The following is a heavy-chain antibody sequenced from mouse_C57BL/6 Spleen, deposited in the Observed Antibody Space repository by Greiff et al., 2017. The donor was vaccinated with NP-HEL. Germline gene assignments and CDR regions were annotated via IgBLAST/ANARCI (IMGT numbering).Heavy chain of an antibody. D-gene: IGHD2-4*01. CDR3: ARSYDYDQDYFDY. V-gene: IGHV5-17*01. Sequence: DVKLVESGGGLVKPGGSLKLSCAASGFTFSDYGMHWVRQAPEKGLEWVAYISSGSSTIYYADTVKGRFTISRDNAKNTLFLQMTSLRSEDTAMYYCARSYDYDQDYFDYWGQGTTLTVSS. CDR1: GFTFSDYG. J-gene: IGHJ2*01. CDR2: ISSGSSTI.